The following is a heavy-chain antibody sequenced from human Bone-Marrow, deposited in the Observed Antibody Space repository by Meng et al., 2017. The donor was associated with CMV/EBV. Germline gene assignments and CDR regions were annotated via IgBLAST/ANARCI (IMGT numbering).Heavy chain of an antibody. CDR1: GGSISSSSYY. J-gene: IGHJ3*02. V-gene: IGHV4-39*01. D-gene: IGHD2-2*01. Sequence: SETLSLTCTVSGGSISSSSYYWGWIRQPPGKGLEWIGSIYYSGSTYYNPSLKSRVTISVDTSKNQFSLKLSSVTAADTAVYYCARQGRTSQDSFDIWGQG. CDR2: IYYSGST. CDR3: ARQGRTSQDSFDI.